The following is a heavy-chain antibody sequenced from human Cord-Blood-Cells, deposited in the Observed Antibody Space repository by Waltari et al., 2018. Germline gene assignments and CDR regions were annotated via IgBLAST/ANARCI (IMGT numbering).Heavy chain of an antibody. J-gene: IGHJ3*02. CDR2: INHSGST. Sequence: QVQLQQWGAGLLKPSETLSLTCAVYGGSFSGYNWSWIRQPPGKGLEWIGEINHSGSTNYNPSLKSRVTISVDTSKNQFSLKLSSVTAADTAVYYCAILSSGAFDIWGQGTMVTVSS. D-gene: IGHD6-19*01. CDR1: GGSFSGYN. V-gene: IGHV4-34*01. CDR3: AILSSGAFDI.